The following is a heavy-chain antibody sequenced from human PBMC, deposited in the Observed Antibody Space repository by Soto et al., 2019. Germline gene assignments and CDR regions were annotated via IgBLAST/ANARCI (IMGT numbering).Heavy chain of an antibody. J-gene: IGHJ4*02. Sequence: SETLSLTCTVSGGSISSGDYYWSWIRQPPGKGLEWIGYIYYSGSTYYNPSFKSRVTISVDTSKNQFSLKLSSVAAADTAVYYCAREGVVPEFDSWGQGTRATVSA. V-gene: IGHV4-30-4*01. CDR2: IYYSGST. D-gene: IGHD2-15*01. CDR3: AREGVVPEFDS. CDR1: GGSISSGDYY.